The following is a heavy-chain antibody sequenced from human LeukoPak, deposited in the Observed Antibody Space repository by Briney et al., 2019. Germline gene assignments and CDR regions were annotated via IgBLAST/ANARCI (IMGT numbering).Heavy chain of an antibody. CDR1: GYTFSSCD. J-gene: IGHJ2*01. CDR2: MNPSSGNT. Sequence: ASVKVSCKAAGYTFSSCDINWVRQAPGQGLEWMGWMNPSSGNTGYTQKFQGRVTMTRDTSISTAYMELSSLRSEDTALYYCARMRGYTYGYWYLDLWGRGTLVTVSS. CDR3: ARMRGYTYGYWYLDL. V-gene: IGHV1-8*01. D-gene: IGHD5-18*01.